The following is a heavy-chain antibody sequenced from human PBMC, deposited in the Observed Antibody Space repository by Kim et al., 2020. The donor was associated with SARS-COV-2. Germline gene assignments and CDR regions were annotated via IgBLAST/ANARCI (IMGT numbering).Heavy chain of an antibody. V-gene: IGHV3-30-3*01. J-gene: IGHJ4*02. CDR2: ISYDGSNK. CDR3: ARDFSSGARFDY. D-gene: IGHD3-22*01. Sequence: GGSLRLSCAASGFTFSSYAMHWVRQAPGKGLEWVAVISYDGSNKYYADSVKGRFTISRDNSKNTLYLQMNSLRAEDTAVYYCARDFSSGARFDYWGQGTLVTVSS. CDR1: GFTFSSYA.